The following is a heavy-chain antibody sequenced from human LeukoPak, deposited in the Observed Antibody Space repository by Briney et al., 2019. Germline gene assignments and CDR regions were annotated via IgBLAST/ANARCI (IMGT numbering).Heavy chain of an antibody. CDR2: IWYGGNNK. CDR1: DFTFSMYA. Sequence: GGSLRLSCAASDFTFSMYAMHWVRQAPGKGLEWVALIWYGGNNKYYADSVKGRFTISRDNSKNTLYLLMNSLRPEDTALYYCAKDRHGDYSFDYWGQGTLVTVSS. V-gene: IGHV3-30*02. J-gene: IGHJ4*02. D-gene: IGHD4-17*01. CDR3: AKDRHGDYSFDY.